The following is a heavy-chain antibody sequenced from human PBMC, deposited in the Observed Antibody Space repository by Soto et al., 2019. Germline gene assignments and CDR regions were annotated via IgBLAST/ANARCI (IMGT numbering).Heavy chain of an antibody. D-gene: IGHD6-19*01. V-gene: IGHV4-59*01. CDR1: GGSISGSY. CDR3: ARSVAVPGAHIDY. Sequence: SETLSLTCSVSGGSISGSYWSWIRQSPGKGLEWLGYVYYTGSTNYSPSLRSRVSISVDTSKNEFSLRLSSVTAADTAVYFCARSVAVPGAHIDYWGQGTQVTVSA. CDR2: VYYTGST. J-gene: IGHJ4*02.